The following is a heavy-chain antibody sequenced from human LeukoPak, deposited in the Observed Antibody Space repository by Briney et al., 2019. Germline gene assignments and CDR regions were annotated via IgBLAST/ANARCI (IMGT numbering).Heavy chain of an antibody. Sequence: SETLSLTCTVSGGSISSYYWSWIRQPAGKGLEWIGRIYTSGSTNYNPSLKSRVTISVDTSKNQFSLKLSSVTAADTAVYYCAREISIFGVVMLDYWGQGTLVTVSS. J-gene: IGHJ4*02. V-gene: IGHV4-4*07. CDR3: AREISIFGVVMLDY. D-gene: IGHD3-3*01. CDR2: IYTSGST. CDR1: GGSISSYY.